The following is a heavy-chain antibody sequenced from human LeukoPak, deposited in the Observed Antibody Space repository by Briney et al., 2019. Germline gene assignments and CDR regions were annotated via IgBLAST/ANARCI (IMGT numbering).Heavy chain of an antibody. CDR1: GFTFSSYG. CDR3: AKDFAWY. D-gene: IGHD3-3*01. CDR2: ISYDGSNK. J-gene: IGHJ4*02. Sequence: PGRSLRLSCAASGFTFSSYGMHWVRQAPGKGLEWVAVISYDGSNKYYADSVKGRFTISRDNSKNTLYLQMNSLGAEDTAVYYCAKDFAWYWGQGTLVTVSS. V-gene: IGHV3-30*18.